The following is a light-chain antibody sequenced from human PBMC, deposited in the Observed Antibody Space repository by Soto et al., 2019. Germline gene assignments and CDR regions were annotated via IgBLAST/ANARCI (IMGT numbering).Light chain of an antibody. J-gene: IGKJ2*01. CDR2: LGS. Sequence: DIVMTQSPLSLPVTPGEPASISCRSSQSLLYSNGYNYLDWYLQKPGQSPQLLIYLGSNRASGVPDRFSGSGSGTDFTLKISRVEAEDVGVYYCMQALQTPYTFGQVTKLEIK. CDR3: MQALQTPYT. CDR1: QSLLYSNGYNY. V-gene: IGKV2-28*01.